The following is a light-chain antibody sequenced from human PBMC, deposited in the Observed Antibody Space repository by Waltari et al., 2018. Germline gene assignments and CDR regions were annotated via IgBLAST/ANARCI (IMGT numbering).Light chain of an antibody. CDR1: SSDVGNYNY. J-gene: IGLJ1*01. CDR3: SSYTGGSTFYV. Sequence: QSALTQPASVSGSPGQSITIPCTGTSSDVGNYNYVSWYQQHPGKVPKLIIDVVSNRPPGVSYRFSGSKSCNTASLTISGLQAEDEADYYCSSYTGGSTFYVFGTGTKVAVL. V-gene: IGLV2-14*01. CDR2: VVS.